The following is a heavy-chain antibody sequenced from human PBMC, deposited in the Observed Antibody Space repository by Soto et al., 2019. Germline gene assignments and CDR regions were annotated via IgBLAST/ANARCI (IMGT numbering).Heavy chain of an antibody. Sequence: QVQLVQSGAEMKKPGSSVKVSCQSSGGTFNTYAMNWVRQAPGQGPEWMGDISPMFGAAKYAPKFQGRVTITADESTGTSYMQLSSLTSEDTALYFCAREVQAHAVAFVYWGQGTLVTVSS. CDR3: AREVQAHAVAFVY. V-gene: IGHV1-69*19. CDR1: GGTFNTYA. J-gene: IGHJ4*02. CDR2: ISPMFGAA.